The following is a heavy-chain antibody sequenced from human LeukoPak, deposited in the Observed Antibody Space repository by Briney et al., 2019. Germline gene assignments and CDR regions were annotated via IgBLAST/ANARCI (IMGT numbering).Heavy chain of an antibody. CDR2: ISSSSSYI. CDR3: ARDPAVIQGAGVY. J-gene: IGHJ4*02. V-gene: IGHV3-21*04. D-gene: IGHD2/OR15-2a*01. CDR1: GFTFSTYS. Sequence: GGSLRLSCAASGFTFSTYSMNWVRQAPGKGLEWVSSISSSSSYIYYADSVKGRFTISRDNAKNSLYLQMNSLRAEDTAVYYCARDPAVIQGAGVYWGQGTLVTVSS.